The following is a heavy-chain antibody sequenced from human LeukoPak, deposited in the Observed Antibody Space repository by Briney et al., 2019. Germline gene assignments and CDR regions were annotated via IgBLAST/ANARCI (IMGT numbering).Heavy chain of an antibody. CDR3: ARDQRYCGGDCYDAFDI. J-gene: IGHJ3*02. D-gene: IGHD2-21*02. V-gene: IGHV4-59*01. CDR2: IYYSGST. Sequence: SETLSLTCTVSGGSISSYYWSWIRQPPGKGLEWIGYIYYSGSTNYNPSLKSRVTISVDTSKNQFSLKLSSVTAADTAVYYCARDQRYCGGDCYDAFDIWGQGTMVTVSS. CDR1: GGSISSYY.